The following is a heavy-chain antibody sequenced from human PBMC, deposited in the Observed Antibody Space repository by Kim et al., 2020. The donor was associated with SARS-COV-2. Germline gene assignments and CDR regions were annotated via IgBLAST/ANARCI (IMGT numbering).Heavy chain of an antibody. D-gene: IGHD3-16*01. V-gene: IGHV3-33*06. Sequence: GGSLRLSCAASGFTFSSYGMHWVRQAPGKGLERVAVIWYDGSNKYYADSVKGRFTISRDNSKNTLYLQMNSLRAEDTAVYYCAKDLSIYVWGRLDAFDIWGQGTMVTVSS. CDR3: AKDLSIYVWGRLDAFDI. CDR1: GFTFSSYG. J-gene: IGHJ3*02. CDR2: IWYDGSNK.